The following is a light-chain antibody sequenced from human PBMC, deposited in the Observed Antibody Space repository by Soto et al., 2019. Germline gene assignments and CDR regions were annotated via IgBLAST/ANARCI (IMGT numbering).Light chain of an antibody. CDR3: QQRSDWPVT. CDR1: QSVSSY. CDR2: DAS. V-gene: IGKV3-11*01. J-gene: IGKJ1*01. Sequence: EIVLTQSPATLSLSPGEGATLSCRASQSVSSYLAWYQQKPGQAPRLLIYDASNRATGIPARFNGSGSGTDFTLIISSLEPEDFAVYYCQQRSDWPVTCGLGTKVEV.